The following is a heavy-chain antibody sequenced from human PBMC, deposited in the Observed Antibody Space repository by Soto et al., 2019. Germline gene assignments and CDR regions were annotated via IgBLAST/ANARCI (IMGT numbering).Heavy chain of an antibody. D-gene: IGHD4-4*01. CDR2: IKSKTDGGTT. V-gene: IGHV3-15*07. CDR3: TTGPYSNFYYYGMDV. J-gene: IGHJ6*02. CDR1: GFTFSNAW. Sequence: EVQLVESGGGLVKPVGSLRLSCAASGFTFSNAWMNWFRQAPGKGLEWVGRIKSKTDGGTTDYAAPVKGRFTISRDDSKNTLYLQMNSLKTEDTAVYYCTTGPYSNFYYYGMDVWGQGTTVTVSS.